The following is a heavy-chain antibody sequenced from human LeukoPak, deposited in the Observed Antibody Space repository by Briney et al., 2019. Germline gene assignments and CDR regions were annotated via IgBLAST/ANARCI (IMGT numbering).Heavy chain of an antibody. D-gene: IGHD5-12*01. Sequence: GGSLRLSCAASGFTFSTYGMHWVRQAPGKGLEWVAVISYDGSNKYYADSVKGRFTISRDNSKNTLYLQMNSLRAEDTAVYYSAKRNEEKYGSYAIDYWGQGTLVTVSS. J-gene: IGHJ4*02. V-gene: IGHV3-30*18. CDR1: GFTFSTYG. CDR2: ISYDGSNK. CDR3: AKRNEEKYGSYAIDY.